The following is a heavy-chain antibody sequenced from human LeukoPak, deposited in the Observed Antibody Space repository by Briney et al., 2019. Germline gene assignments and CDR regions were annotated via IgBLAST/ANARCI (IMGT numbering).Heavy chain of an antibody. J-gene: IGHJ6*04. Sequence: NPSETLSLTCAVYGGSFSGYYWSWIRQPPGKGLEWIGEINHSGSTNYNPSLKSRVTISVDTSKNQFSLKLSSVTAADTAVYYCARSPRHYDILTALGYYYYGMDVWGKGTTVTVSS. CDR3: ARSPRHYDILTALGYYYYGMDV. V-gene: IGHV4-34*01. CDR2: INHSGST. CDR1: GGSFSGYY. D-gene: IGHD3-9*01.